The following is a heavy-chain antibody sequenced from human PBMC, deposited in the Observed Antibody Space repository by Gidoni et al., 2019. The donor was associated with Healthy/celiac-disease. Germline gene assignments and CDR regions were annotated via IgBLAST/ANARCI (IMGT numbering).Heavy chain of an antibody. CDR1: GGSISSGGYY. D-gene: IGHD2-2*02. CDR2: IYYRGST. Sequence: QVQLQESGPGLVKPSQTLSLTCTVSGGSISSGGYYWSWIRQHPGKGLEWLGYIYYRGSTYYNPSLKSRVTISVDTSKNQFSLKLSSVTAADTAVYYCARGGGIRYCSSTSCYTHWFDPWGQGTLVTVSS. V-gene: IGHV4-31*03. CDR3: ARGGGIRYCSSTSCYTHWFDP. J-gene: IGHJ5*02.